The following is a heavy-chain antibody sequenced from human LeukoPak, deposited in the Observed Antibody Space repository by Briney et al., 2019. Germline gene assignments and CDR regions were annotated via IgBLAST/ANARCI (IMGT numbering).Heavy chain of an antibody. CDR2: INHSGST. CDR1: GGSFSGYY. J-gene: IGHJ4*02. V-gene: IGHV4-34*01. CDR3: ARYLYRYGCDY. Sequence: SETLSLTCAVYGGSFSGYYWGWIRQPAGKGLEWIGEINHSGSTNYNPSLKSRVTISVDTSKNQFSLKLSSVTAADTAVYYCARYLYRYGCDYWGQGTLVTVSS. D-gene: IGHD5-18*01.